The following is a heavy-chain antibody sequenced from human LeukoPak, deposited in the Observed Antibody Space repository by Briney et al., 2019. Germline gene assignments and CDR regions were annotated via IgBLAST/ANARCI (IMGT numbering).Heavy chain of an antibody. CDR1: GGTFSSYA. D-gene: IGHD2-21*02. Sequence: ASVKVSCKASGGTFSSYAISWVRQAPGQGLEWMGGIIPIFGTANYAQKFQGRVTITADESTSTAYMELSSLRSEDTAVYYCASEYCGGDCYLDYWGQGTLVTVSS. V-gene: IGHV1-69*13. CDR3: ASEYCGGDCYLDY. J-gene: IGHJ4*02. CDR2: IIPIFGTA.